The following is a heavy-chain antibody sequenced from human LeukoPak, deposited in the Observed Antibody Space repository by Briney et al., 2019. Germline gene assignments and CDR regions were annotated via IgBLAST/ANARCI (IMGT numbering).Heavy chain of an antibody. CDR2: ISGSSHYT. V-gene: IGHV3-11*06. Sequence: PGGSLRLSCAASGFTFSDHYMSWIRQARAKGLEWVSYISGSSHYTNTADSVKGRFTISRDNAKNLLYLQMNSLRTEDTAVYYCARVTLYGESALDYWGQGTLVTVSS. J-gene: IGHJ4*02. D-gene: IGHD4-17*01. CDR1: GFTFSDHY. CDR3: ARVTLYGESALDY.